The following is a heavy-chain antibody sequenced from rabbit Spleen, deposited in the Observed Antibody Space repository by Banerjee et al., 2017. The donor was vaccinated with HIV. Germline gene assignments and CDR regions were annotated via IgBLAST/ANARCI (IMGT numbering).Heavy chain of an antibody. D-gene: IGHD1-1*01. CDR2: IYGGSFGST. J-gene: IGHJ6*01. CDR1: RFSFSSNYY. V-gene: IGHV1S40*01. Sequence: QSLEESGGDLVKPGASLTLTCTASRFSFSSNYYMCWVRQAPGKGLEWVTCIYGGSFGSTVYATWAKGRFTISKTSSTTVTLQMTSLTAADTATYFCARDTSTSFSTYGMDLWGQGTLVTVS. CDR3: ARDTSTSFSTYGMDL.